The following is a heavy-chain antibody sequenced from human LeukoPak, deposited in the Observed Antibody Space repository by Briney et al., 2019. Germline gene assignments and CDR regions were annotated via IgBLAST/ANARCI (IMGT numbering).Heavy chain of an antibody. CDR3: IRAGRGDKYDVFGI. V-gene: IGHV3-43*02. CDR1: GFHFDDYA. CDR2: TSGDGGTT. Sequence: GGSLRLSCATSGFHFDDYAMHWVRQGPGKSLEWISFTSGDGGTTDYVDSVKGRFTISRDNSKNSLYLQMNSLRTEDSALYYCIRAGRGDKYDVFGIWGQGTMVTVSS. D-gene: IGHD2-21*01. J-gene: IGHJ3*02.